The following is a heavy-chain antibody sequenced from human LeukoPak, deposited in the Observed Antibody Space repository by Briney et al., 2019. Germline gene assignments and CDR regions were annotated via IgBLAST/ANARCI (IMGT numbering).Heavy chain of an antibody. Sequence: PSETLSLTCTVSGYSISSGYYWGWIRQPPGKGLEWIGSIYHSGSTYYNPPLKSRVTISVDTSKNQFSLKLSSVTAADTAVYYCARVPANSGSYGGAPLNWFDPWGQGTLVTVSS. CDR2: IYHSGST. CDR3: ARVPANSGSYGGAPLNWFDP. J-gene: IGHJ5*02. V-gene: IGHV4-38-2*02. CDR1: GYSISSGYY. D-gene: IGHD1-26*01.